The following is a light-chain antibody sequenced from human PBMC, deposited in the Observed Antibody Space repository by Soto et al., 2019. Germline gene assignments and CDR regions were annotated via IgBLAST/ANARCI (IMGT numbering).Light chain of an antibody. Sequence: EFRLPPSPGTLALTPGEGATLSCRASQSISSYVAWYQQKPGQAPRLLIYDVSIRATGIPARFSGSGSETDFRLTISRLEPEDFAVYYCQQYGSSPPSFGQGTRLEI. CDR1: QSISSY. J-gene: IGKJ5*01. CDR3: QQYGSSPPS. CDR2: DVS. V-gene: IGKV3-20*01.